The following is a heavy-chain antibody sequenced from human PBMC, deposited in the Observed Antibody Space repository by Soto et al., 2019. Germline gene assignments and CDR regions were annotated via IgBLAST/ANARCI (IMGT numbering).Heavy chain of an antibody. V-gene: IGHV3-7*01. J-gene: IGHJ4*02. CDR3: ARVIPHYCSGGSCYGPFDY. Sequence: EVQLVESGGGLVQPGGSLRLSCAASGFTFSSYWMSWVRQAPGKGLEWVANIKQDGSEKYYVDYVKGRFTISRDNAKNSLYLQMNSLRAEDTAVYYCARVIPHYCSGGSCYGPFDYWGQGTLVTVSS. CDR2: IKQDGSEK. CDR1: GFTFSSYW. D-gene: IGHD2-15*01.